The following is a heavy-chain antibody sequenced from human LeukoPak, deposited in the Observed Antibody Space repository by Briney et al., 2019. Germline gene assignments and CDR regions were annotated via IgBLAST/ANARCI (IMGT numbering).Heavy chain of an antibody. CDR3: ARGIAVAGIFDY. CDR1: GFTVSSNY. V-gene: IGHV3-53*01. Sequence: GGSLRLSCAASGFTVSSNYMSWVRQAPGKGLEWVSVMYSGGSTYYSDSVKGRFTISRDNSKNTLYLQMNSLRAEDTAVYYCARGIAVAGIFDYWGQGTLVTVSS. CDR2: MYSGGST. D-gene: IGHD6-19*01. J-gene: IGHJ4*02.